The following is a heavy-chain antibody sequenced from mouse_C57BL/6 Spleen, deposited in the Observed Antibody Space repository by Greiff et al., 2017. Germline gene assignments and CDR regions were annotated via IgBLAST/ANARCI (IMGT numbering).Heavy chain of an antibody. V-gene: IGHV5-4*01. CDR3: ARDMQDYFDY. D-gene: IGHD6-5*01. J-gene: IGHJ2*01. Sequence: EVKVVESGGGLVKPGGSLKLSCAASGFTFSSYAMSCVRPTPEKRLAWVATISDGGSYTYYPDNVKGRFTISRENAKNNLYLQMSHLKSEDTAMYYCARDMQDYFDYWGQGTTLTVSS. CDR2: ISDGGSYT. CDR1: GFTFSSYA.